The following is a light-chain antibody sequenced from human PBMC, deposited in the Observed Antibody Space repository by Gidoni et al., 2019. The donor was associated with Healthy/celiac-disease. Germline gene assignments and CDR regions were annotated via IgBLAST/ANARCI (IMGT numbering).Light chain of an antibody. J-gene: IGKJ4*01. CDR1: ESFLHSNGYNY. CDR3: MQALQTSPA. V-gene: IGKV2-28*01. Sequence: DIVLTQSPLSLRVSPGEPASISCRSSESFLHSNGYNYLDWYLQKPGQSPQLLIYLGSNRASGVPDRFSGSGSGTDFTLKISRVEAEDVGVYYCMQALQTSPAFGGGTKVEIK. CDR2: LGS.